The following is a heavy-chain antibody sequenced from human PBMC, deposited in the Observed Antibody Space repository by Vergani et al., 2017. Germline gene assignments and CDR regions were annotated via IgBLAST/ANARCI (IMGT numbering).Heavy chain of an antibody. Sequence: QVQLVQSGAEVKKPGSSVKVSCKASGGTFSSYAISWVRQAPGQGLEWMGGIIPIFGTANYAQKFQGRVTITADKSTSTAYMELSSLRSEDTAVYYCAREWGKQWLLHSYNWFDPWGQGTLVTVSS. CDR3: AREWGKQWLLHSYNWFDP. J-gene: IGHJ5*02. CDR2: IIPIFGTA. V-gene: IGHV1-69*06. CDR1: GGTFSSYA. D-gene: IGHD6-19*01.